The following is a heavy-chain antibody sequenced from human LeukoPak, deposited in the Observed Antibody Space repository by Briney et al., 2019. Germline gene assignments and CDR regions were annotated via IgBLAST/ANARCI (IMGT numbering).Heavy chain of an antibody. V-gene: IGHV3-66*01. CDR2: IYSGGST. D-gene: IGHD6-19*01. CDR1: GFTVSSDY. J-gene: IGHJ4*02. CDR3: ARKGGSGWLFDY. Sequence: GGSLRLSCAASGFTVSSDYMSWVRQTPGQGLEWVSVIYSGGSTYYADSVKGRFTISGDDSKNTLYLQMNSLRAEDTAVYYCARKGGSGWLFDYWGEGTLVTVSS.